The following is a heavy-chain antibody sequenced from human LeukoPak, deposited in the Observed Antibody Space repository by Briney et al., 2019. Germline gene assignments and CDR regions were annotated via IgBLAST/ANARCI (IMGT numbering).Heavy chain of an antibody. V-gene: IGHV1-2*02. Sequence: GASVKVSCKASGYTFIGYYMHWVRQAPGQGLEWMGWINPNSGGTNYAQKFQGRVTMTRDTSIRTVYMELSRLRSDDTAVYYCARVPGTSYYYYYMDVWGKGTTVTVSS. CDR1: GYTFIGYY. D-gene: IGHD1-7*01. J-gene: IGHJ6*03. CDR2: INPNSGGT. CDR3: ARVPGTSYYYYYMDV.